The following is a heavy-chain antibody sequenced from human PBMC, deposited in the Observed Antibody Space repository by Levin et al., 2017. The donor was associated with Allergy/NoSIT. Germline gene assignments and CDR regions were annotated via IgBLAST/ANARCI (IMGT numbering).Heavy chain of an antibody. CDR2: ISSSGSTI. CDR1: GFTFSDYY. D-gene: IGHD3-22*01. CDR3: ARGGTYYYDSSGYQNAFDI. Sequence: GGSLRLSCAASGFTFSDYYMSWIRQAPGKGLEWVSYISSSGSTIYYADSVKGRFTISRDNAKNSLYLQMNSLRAEDTAVYYCARGGTYYYDSSGYQNAFDIWGQGTMVTVSS. V-gene: IGHV3-11*01. J-gene: IGHJ3*02.